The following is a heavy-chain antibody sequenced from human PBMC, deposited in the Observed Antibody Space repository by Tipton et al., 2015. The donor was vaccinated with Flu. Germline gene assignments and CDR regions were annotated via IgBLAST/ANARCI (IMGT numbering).Heavy chain of an antibody. Sequence: LRLSCTVSGGSISTYYWSWIRQPAGVGLEWVGRIYSSGNTNYNPSLKSRVTMSVDTSKNQFSLKLSSVTAGDTAVYFCARATRYGSGSYYPFDYWGQGTVVTVSS. D-gene: IGHD3-10*01. CDR3: ARATRYGSGSYYPFDY. CDR1: GGSISTYY. V-gene: IGHV4-4*07. J-gene: IGHJ4*02. CDR2: IYSSGNT.